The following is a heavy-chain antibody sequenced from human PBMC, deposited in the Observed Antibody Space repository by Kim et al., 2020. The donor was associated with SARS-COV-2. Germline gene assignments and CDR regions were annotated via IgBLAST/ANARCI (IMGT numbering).Heavy chain of an antibody. CDR2: IYYSGST. CDR3: ARITKDSSGWYGGGDDDY. V-gene: IGHV4-61*01. CDR1: GGSVSSGSYY. Sequence: SETLSLTCTVSGGSVSSGSYYWSWIRQPPGKGLEWIGYIYYSGSTNYNPSLKSRVTISVDTSKNQFSLKLSSVTAADTAVYYCARITKDSSGWYGGGDDDYWGQGTLVTVSS. J-gene: IGHJ4*02. D-gene: IGHD6-19*01.